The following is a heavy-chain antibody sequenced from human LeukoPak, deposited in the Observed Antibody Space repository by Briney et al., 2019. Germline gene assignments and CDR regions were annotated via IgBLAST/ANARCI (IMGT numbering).Heavy chain of an antibody. CDR2: IWYDGSNK. D-gene: IGHD3-10*01. V-gene: IGHV3-33*01. CDR3: ARDYYGSGRAFDY. J-gene: IGHJ4*02. Sequence: GGSLRLSCAASGFTFSSYGMHWVRQAPGKGLEWVAVIWYDGSNKYYADSVKGRFTIPRDNSKNTLYLQMNSLRAEDTAVYYCARDYYGSGRAFDYWGQGTLVTVSS. CDR1: GFTFSSYG.